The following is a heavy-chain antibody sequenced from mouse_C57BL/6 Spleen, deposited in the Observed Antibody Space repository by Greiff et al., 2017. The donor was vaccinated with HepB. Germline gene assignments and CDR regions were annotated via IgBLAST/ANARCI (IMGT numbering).Heavy chain of an antibody. CDR2: IYPGDGDT. CDR3: ARSGGTGPYFDY. CDR1: GYAFSSSW. J-gene: IGHJ2*01. Sequence: VQLVESGPELVKPGASVKISCKASGYAFSSSWMNWVKQRPGKGLEWIGRIYPGDGDTNYNGKFKGKATLTADKSSSTAYMQLSSLTSEDSAVYFCARSGGTGPYFDYWGQGTTLTVSS. D-gene: IGHD4-1*01. V-gene: IGHV1-82*01.